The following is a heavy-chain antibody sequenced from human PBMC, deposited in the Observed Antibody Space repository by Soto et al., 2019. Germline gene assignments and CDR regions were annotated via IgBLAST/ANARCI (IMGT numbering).Heavy chain of an antibody. Sequence: QVQLVQSGAEVKKPGSSVKVSCKTSGDIFSGYSISWVRQAPGQGREWLGGIIPIFGTTNYAQRFHGRVTITAENSTSTVYLELYSLKAEDTAVYYCARDLGSGYAPGDYWGQGTLVTFSS. CDR3: ARDLGSGYAPGDY. CDR2: IIPIFGTT. J-gene: IGHJ4*02. CDR1: GDIFSGYS. V-gene: IGHV1-69*14. D-gene: IGHD5-12*01.